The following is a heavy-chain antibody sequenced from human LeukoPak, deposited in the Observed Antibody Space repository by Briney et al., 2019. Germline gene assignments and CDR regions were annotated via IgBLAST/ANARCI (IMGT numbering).Heavy chain of an antibody. D-gene: IGHD3-10*01. V-gene: IGHV4-39*07. CDR2: IYYSGST. J-gene: IGHJ4*02. Sequence: KTSETLSLTCTVSGGSISSSSYYWGWIRQPLGKGLEWIGSIYYSGSTYYNPSLKSRVTISVDTSKNQFSLKLSSVTAADTAVYYCARVLWFGELTHDYWGQGTLVTVSS. CDR1: GGSISSSSYY. CDR3: ARVLWFGELTHDY.